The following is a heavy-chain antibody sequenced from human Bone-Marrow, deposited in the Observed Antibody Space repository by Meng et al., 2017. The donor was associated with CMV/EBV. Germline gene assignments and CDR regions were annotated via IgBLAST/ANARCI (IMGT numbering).Heavy chain of an antibody. D-gene: IGHD3-10*01. V-gene: IGHV3-23*01. Sequence: GESLKISCAASGFTFTSYAMSWVRQAPGKGLEWVSVIGGSGSGTYFADSVKGRFAISRDNSRDTLYLEMSSLRAEDTAVYYCAKSELVRGVINLNWFDPWGQGTIVTVSS. CDR3: AKSELVRGVINLNWFDP. CDR1: GFTFTSYA. J-gene: IGHJ5*02. CDR2: IGGSGSGT.